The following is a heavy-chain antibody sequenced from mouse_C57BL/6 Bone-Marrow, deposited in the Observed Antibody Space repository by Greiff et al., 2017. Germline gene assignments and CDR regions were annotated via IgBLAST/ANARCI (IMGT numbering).Heavy chain of an antibody. CDR3: ARRDGYYVDWYFDV. D-gene: IGHD2-3*01. V-gene: IGHV1-54*01. CDR2: INPGSGGT. CDR1: GYAFTNYL. J-gene: IGHJ1*03. Sequence: QVQLKQSGAELVRPGTSVKVSCKASGYAFTNYLIEWVKQRPGQGLEWIGVINPGSGGTNYNEKFKGKATLTADKSSSTAYMQLSSLTSEDSAVYFCARRDGYYVDWYFDVWGTGTTVTVSS.